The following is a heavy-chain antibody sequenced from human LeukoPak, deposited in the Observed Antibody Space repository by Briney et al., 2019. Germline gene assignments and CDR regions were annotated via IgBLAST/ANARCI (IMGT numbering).Heavy chain of an antibody. CDR2: INPNSGGT. J-gene: IGHJ4*02. CDR3: AREKDYYGSGSYYGY. CDR1: GYTFTGYY. Sequence: ASVKVSCKASGYTFTGYYMHWVRQAPGQGLEWMGWINPNSGGTSYAQKFQGRVTMTRDTSISTAYMELSRLRSDDTAVYYCAREKDYYGSGSYYGYWGQGTLVTVSS. D-gene: IGHD3-10*01. V-gene: IGHV1-2*02.